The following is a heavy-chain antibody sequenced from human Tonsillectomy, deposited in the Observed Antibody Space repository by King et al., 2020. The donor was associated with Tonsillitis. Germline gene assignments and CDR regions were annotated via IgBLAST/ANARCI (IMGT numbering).Heavy chain of an antibody. CDR2: VYHGGRT. CDR3: ASGSVADRHFYYYAMDV. J-gene: IGHJ6*02. D-gene: IGHD6-6*01. CDR1: GYSVISGYY. V-gene: IGHV4-38-2*02. Sequence: VQLQESGPGLVKPSETLSLTCTVSGYSVISGYYWGWIRQPPGKGLEWIGSVYHGGRTSYNPSLKSRVTISLDTSKNQFSLSLSPVTAADTAVYYCASGSVADRHFYYYAMDVWGQGTTVTVSS.